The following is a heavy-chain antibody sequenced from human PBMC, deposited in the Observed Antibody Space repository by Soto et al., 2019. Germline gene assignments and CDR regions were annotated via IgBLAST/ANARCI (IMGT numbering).Heavy chain of an antibody. Sequence: GGSLRLSCAASGFTFSSYGMHWVRQAPGKGLEWVAVISYDGSNKYYADSVKGRFTISRDNSKNTLYLQMNSLRAEDTAVYYCAKDRGGLGYSSSWAPGAINWLFDPWGQGTLVTVSS. CDR1: GFTFSSYG. D-gene: IGHD6-13*01. J-gene: IGHJ5*02. V-gene: IGHV3-30*18. CDR2: ISYDGSNK. CDR3: AKDRGGLGYSSSWAPGAINWLFDP.